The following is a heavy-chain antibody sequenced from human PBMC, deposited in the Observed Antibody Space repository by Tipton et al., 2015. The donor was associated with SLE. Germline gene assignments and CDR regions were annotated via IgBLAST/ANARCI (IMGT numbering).Heavy chain of an antibody. D-gene: IGHD6-13*01. V-gene: IGHV3-30-3*01. CDR2: ISYDGSNK. CDR3: AKDGAAAGSDAFDI. J-gene: IGHJ3*02. Sequence: SLRLSCAASGFTFSSNALHWVRQAPGKGLEWVAVISYDGSNKYYADSVKGRFTISRDNSKNTLYLQMNSLRAEDTAVYYCAKDGAAAGSDAFDIWGQGTMVTVSS. CDR1: GFTFSSNA.